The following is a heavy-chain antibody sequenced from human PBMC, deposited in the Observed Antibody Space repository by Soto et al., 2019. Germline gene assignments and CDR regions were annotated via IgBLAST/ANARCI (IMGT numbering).Heavy chain of an antibody. J-gene: IGHJ3*02. D-gene: IGHD3-16*01. CDR2: IWNDGTKK. Sequence: QVQLVESGGGVVQPGRSLRLSCAASGFTFSSFGMHWVGQAPGKGLEWVAVIWNDGTKKNYADSVKGLFTISRDNSKNTLYLQMNRLRGEDTAVYYCARDRLGASRGSAFDIWGQGTMVTVSS. CDR3: ARDRLGASRGSAFDI. V-gene: IGHV3-33*01. CDR1: GFTFSSFG.